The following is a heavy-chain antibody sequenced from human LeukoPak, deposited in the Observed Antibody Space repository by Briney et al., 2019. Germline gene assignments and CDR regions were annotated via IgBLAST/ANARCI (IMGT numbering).Heavy chain of an antibody. D-gene: IGHD3-22*01. Sequence: PSETLSLTCTVSGGSISSGGYYWSWIRQHPGKGLEWIGYIYYSGSTYYNPSLKSRVTISVDTSKNQFSLKLGSVTAADTAVYYCARVAVGYYDSSGYYYFDYWGQGTLVTVSS. CDR3: ARVAVGYYDSSGYYYFDY. CDR1: GGSISSGGYY. J-gene: IGHJ4*02. CDR2: IYYSGST. V-gene: IGHV4-31*03.